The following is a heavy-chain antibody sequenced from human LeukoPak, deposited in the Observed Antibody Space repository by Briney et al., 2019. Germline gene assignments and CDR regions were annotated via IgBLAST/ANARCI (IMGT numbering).Heavy chain of an antibody. CDR1: GYSINNYW. J-gene: IGHJ4*02. CDR2: IYPDDSDI. Sequence: GESLKISCKGSGYSINNYWIGWVRQMPGKGLEWMGIIYPDDSDIRYSPSFQGQVTISADRSISIAYLQWSSLKASDTAMYYCAGQTMGVRGGEWDYWGQGTLVTVSS. V-gene: IGHV5-51*01. D-gene: IGHD3-10*01. CDR3: AGQTMGVRGGEWDY.